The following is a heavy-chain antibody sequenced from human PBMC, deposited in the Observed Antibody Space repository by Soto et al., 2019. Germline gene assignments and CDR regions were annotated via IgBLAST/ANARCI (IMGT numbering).Heavy chain of an antibody. V-gene: IGHV3-33*01. CDR3: ARDDDSLDNAFDY. D-gene: IGHD1-1*01. J-gene: IGHJ4*02. CDR1: GFTFSNYG. CDR2: ILKDGSDQ. Sequence: QVQLAESGGGVVQPGRSLRLSCAATGFTFSNYGMHWVRQAPGKGLEWVAVILKDGSDQKYADSMKGRFTISRDNSENTLYLHMNSLRAEDTAVYYCARDDDSLDNAFDYWGQGTLVTVSS.